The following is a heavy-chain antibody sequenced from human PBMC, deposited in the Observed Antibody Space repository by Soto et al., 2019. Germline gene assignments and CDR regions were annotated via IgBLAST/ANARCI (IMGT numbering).Heavy chain of an antibody. CDR1: GGTFSSFT. J-gene: IGHJ3*01. Sequence: SVQVSCKASGGTFSSFTISWLRQAPGQGLEWMGGIIPVFGTVNYAQKFQGRVTITADESTSTAYMELRSLRSEDTAVYYCAAQPYYYDSSGYYSTHSHAFDVWGQGTIVPVSS. CDR2: IIPVFGTV. CDR3: AAQPYYYDSSGYYSTHSHAFDV. V-gene: IGHV1-69*13. D-gene: IGHD3-22*01.